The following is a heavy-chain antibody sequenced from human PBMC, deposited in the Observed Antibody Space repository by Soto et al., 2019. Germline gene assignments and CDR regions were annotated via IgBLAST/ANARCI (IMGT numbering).Heavy chain of an antibody. CDR3: ARGRLPTHFDY. CDR1: GYTFTCYY. D-gene: IGHD2-15*01. Sequence: GASVKVSCKASGYTFTCYYMHWVRQAPGQGLEWMGWINPNSGGTNYAQKFQGWITMTRDTSISTAYMELSRLRSDDTAVYYCARGRLPTHFDYWGQGTLVTVSS. CDR2: INPNSGGT. V-gene: IGHV1-2*04. J-gene: IGHJ4*02.